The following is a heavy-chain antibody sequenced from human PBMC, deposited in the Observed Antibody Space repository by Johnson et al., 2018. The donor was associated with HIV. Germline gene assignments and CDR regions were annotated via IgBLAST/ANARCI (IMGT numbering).Heavy chain of an antibody. D-gene: IGHD3-16*01. J-gene: IGHJ3*02. CDR1: GFTFSSYG. CDR2: IRYDGSNK. Sequence: QVQLVESGGGVVQPGGSLRLSCAASGFTFSSYGMHWVRQAPGKGLEWVAFIRYDGSNKYYVDSVKGRFTISRDNAKNSLYLQMNSLRAEDTAVYYCAKDKGVWGFDAFDIWGQGTMVTVSS. V-gene: IGHV3-30*02. CDR3: AKDKGVWGFDAFDI.